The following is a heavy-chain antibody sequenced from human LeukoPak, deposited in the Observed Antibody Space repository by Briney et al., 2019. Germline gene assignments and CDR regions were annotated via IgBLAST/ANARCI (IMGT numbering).Heavy chain of an antibody. CDR3: ARDWFHAIDY. V-gene: IGHV3-74*01. J-gene: IGHJ4*02. D-gene: IGHD2/OR15-2a*01. CDR1: GFTFSDTW. CDR2: IRSDGSDT. Sequence: GGSLRLSCAASGFTFSDTWMHWVRQAPGEGLVWVSRIRSDGSDTRYAESVKGRYTISRDNAKNTLYLQMNSLRAEDTAVYYCARDWFHAIDYWGQGTLVTVSS.